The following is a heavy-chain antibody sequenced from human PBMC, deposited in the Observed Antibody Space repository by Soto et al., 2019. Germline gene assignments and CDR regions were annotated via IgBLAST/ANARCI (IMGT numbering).Heavy chain of an antibody. Sequence: EEQLVESGGDLVQPGGSLRLSCAASGFTFANYWMSWVRQAPGKGLEWVANIKQDGGQTYYVDSVKGRFTISRDNAKNSLYLQMNSLRVDDTALYYCARDQLLTFDVFNVWGQGTVVTVSS. CDR3: ARDQLLTFDVFNV. D-gene: IGHD2-2*01. CDR2: IKQDGGQT. V-gene: IGHV3-7*01. J-gene: IGHJ3*01. CDR1: GFTFANYW.